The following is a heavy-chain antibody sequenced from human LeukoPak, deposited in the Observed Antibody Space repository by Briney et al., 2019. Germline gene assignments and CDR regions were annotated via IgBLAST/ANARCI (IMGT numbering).Heavy chain of an antibody. CDR2: ISSSSSTI. CDR3: AKDKGYGSGSLTSLDY. Sequence: GGSLRLSCAASGFTFSSYSMNWVRQAPGKGLEWVSYISSSSSTIYYADSVKGRFTISRDNAKNSLYLQMNSLRAEDTAVYYCAKDKGYGSGSLTSLDYWGQGTLVTVSS. D-gene: IGHD3-10*01. CDR1: GFTFSSYS. V-gene: IGHV3-48*01. J-gene: IGHJ4*02.